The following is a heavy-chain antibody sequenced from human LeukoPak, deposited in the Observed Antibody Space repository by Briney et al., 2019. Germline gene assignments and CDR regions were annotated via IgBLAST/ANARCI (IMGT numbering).Heavy chain of an antibody. V-gene: IGHV3-66*01. Sequence: GGSLRLSCAASGFTVSSNYMSWVRQAPGKGLEWVSFIYSGGSTYYADSVKGRFTISRDSSKNTLYLQMNSLRAEDTAVYYCAKDSGSYSDFDYWGQGTLVTVSS. CDR1: GFTVSSNY. J-gene: IGHJ4*02. D-gene: IGHD1-26*01. CDR3: AKDSGSYSDFDY. CDR2: IYSGGST.